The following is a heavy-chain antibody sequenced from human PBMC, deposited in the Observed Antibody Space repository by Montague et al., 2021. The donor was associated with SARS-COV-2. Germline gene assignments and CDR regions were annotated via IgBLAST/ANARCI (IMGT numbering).Heavy chain of an antibody. J-gene: IGHJ4*02. V-gene: IGHV4-31*03. CDR1: GGSISSGSYY. D-gene: IGHD2-21*01. CDR3: ARARTSLIVVVNEFDY. Sequence: TLSLTCTVSGGSISSGSYYWSWIRQHPGKGLEWIGYIYYSGSSYYNPSLKSRVTISVDTSKNQFSLRLSSVTAADTAVYYYARARTSLIVVVNEFDYWGQGTLVTVSS. CDR2: IYYSGSS.